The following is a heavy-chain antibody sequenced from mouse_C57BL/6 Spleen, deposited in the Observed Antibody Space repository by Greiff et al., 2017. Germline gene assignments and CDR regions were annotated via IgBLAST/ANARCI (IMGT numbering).Heavy chain of an antibody. CDR3: AREGGPYGNPDY. CDR2: IDPSDSYT. CDR1: GYTFTSYW. J-gene: IGHJ2*01. V-gene: IGHV1-50*01. D-gene: IGHD2-1*01. Sequence: QVQLQQPGAELVKPGASVKLSCKASGYTFTSYWMQWVKQRPGQGLEWIGEIDPSDSYTNYNQKFKGKATLTVDTTSSTAYMQLSSLTSEDSAVYYCAREGGPYGNPDYWGQGTTLTVSS.